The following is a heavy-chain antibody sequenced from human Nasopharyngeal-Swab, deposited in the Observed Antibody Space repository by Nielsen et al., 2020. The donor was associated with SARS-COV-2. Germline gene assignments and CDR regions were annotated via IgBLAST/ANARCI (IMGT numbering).Heavy chain of an antibody. Sequence: SLKISCAASGFTFDDYAMHWVRQAPGKGLEWVSGISWNSGSIGYADSVKGRFTISRDNAKNSLYLQMNSLRAEDTAVYYCAREHITMVQGGDYWGQGTLVTVSS. CDR3: AREHITMVQGGDY. J-gene: IGHJ4*02. D-gene: IGHD3-10*01. V-gene: IGHV3-9*01. CDR1: GFTFDDYA. CDR2: ISWNSGSI.